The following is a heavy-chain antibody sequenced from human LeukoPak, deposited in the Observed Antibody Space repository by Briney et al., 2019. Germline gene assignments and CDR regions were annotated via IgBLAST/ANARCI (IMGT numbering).Heavy chain of an antibody. D-gene: IGHD2-21*01. CDR1: GFTFRSHA. V-gene: IGHV3-23*01. CDR2: IYENGGTT. J-gene: IGHJ4*02. Sequence: GGSLRLSCVGSGFTFRSHAMSWVRQAPEKGLEFVSCIYENGGTTYYADSVKGRFSISRDNSKNTLYLQMDSLRGEDTAVYYCAKDFRIGYSAHFDYWGQGALVTVSS. CDR3: AKDFRIGYSAHFDY.